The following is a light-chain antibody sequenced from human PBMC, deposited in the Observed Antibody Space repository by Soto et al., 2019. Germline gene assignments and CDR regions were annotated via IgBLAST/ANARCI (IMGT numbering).Light chain of an antibody. CDR3: SSYTSSSTVF. V-gene: IGLV2-14*01. CDR2: DVS. CDR1: SSDVGAYNY. J-gene: IGLJ2*01. Sequence: QSALTQPASVSGSPGQSITISCTGTSSDVGAYNYVSWYQQHPGKVPKLMIYDVSNRPSGVSNRFSGSKSGNTASLTISGLQAEDEADYYCSSYTSSSTVFFGGGTKLTVL.